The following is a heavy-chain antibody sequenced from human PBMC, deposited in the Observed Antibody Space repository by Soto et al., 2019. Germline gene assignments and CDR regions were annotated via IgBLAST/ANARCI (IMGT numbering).Heavy chain of an antibody. CDR2: IYYSGST. CDR1: GGSISSYY. V-gene: IGHV4-59*01. CDR3: ARDSDRLDY. Sequence: PSETLSLTCTVSGGSISSYYWSWIRQPPGKGLEWIGYIYYSGSTNYNPSLKSRVTISVDTSKNQFSLKLSSVTAADTAVYYCARDSDRLDYWGQGTLVTVSS. J-gene: IGHJ4*02.